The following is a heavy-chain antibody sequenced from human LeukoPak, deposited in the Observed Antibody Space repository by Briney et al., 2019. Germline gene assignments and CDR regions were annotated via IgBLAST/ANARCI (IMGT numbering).Heavy chain of an antibody. V-gene: IGHV4-39*01. Sequence: SQTLSLTCTVSGGSISSGSYYWSWIRQPPGKGLEWIGEINHSGSTNYNPSLKSRVTISVDTSKNQFSLKLSSVTAADTAVYYCARQPRLYGPRGGKFFYYYYMDVWGKGTTVTISS. CDR2: INHSGST. CDR3: ARQPRLYGPRGGKFFYYYYMDV. D-gene: IGHD3-10*01. J-gene: IGHJ6*03. CDR1: GGSISSGSYY.